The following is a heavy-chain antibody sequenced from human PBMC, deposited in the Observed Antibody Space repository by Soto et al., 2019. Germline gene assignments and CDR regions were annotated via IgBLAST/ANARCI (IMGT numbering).Heavy chain of an antibody. V-gene: IGHV4-59*08. D-gene: IGHD2-15*01. Sequence: SETLSLTCTVSGGSISSYYWSWIRQPPGKGLEWIGYIYYSGSTNYNPSLKSRVTISVDTSKNQFSLKLSSVTAADTAVYYCAGHECTYSVYLQFEDWGQGTMYTV. CDR3: AGHECTYSVYLQFED. CDR1: GGSISSYY. J-gene: IGHJ3*01. CDR2: IYYSGST.